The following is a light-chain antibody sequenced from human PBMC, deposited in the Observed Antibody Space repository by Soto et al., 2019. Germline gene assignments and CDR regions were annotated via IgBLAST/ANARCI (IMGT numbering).Light chain of an antibody. CDR2: EVS. Sequence: QSALTQPASVSGSPGQSITISCTGTSSDVGGYNYVSWYQQHPGKAPKLMIYEVSNRPSGLSNRFSGSQSGNTAPLTISGLQAEDEADYYCSSYTSSSTYVFGTGTKLTVL. CDR1: SSDVGGYNY. CDR3: SSYTSSSTYV. V-gene: IGLV2-14*01. J-gene: IGLJ1*01.